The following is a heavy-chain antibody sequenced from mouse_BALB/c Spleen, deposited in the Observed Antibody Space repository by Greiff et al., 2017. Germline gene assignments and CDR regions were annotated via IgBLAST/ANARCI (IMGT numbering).Heavy chain of an antibody. Sequence: EVKLVESGGGLVKPGGSLKLSCAASGFSFSSYDMSWVRQTPAKRLEWVAYISSGGGSTYYPDTVKGRFTISRDNAKNTLYLQMSSLKSEDTAMYYCAREDSGDGAMDYWGQGTSVTVSA. V-gene: IGHV5-12-1*01. CDR1: GFSFSSYD. CDR2: ISSGGGST. J-gene: IGHJ4*01. CDR3: AREDSGDGAMDY. D-gene: IGHD3-3*01.